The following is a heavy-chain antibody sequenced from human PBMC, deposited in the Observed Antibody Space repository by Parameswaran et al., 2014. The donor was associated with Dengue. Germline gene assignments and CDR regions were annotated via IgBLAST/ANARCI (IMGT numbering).Heavy chain of an antibody. CDR2: ISWNGGRT. CDR3: AKALATAAYCYMDV. V-gene: IGHV3-43D*03. J-gene: IGHJ6*03. D-gene: IGHD2-2*01. Sequence: GSLRLSCAASGFTFDDYAMHWVRQAPGKGLEWVSLISWNGGRTYYADSVKGRFTISRDNSKNSLYLQMNSLRAEDTALYYCAKALATAAYCYMDVWGKGTTVTVSS. CDR1: GFTFDDYA.